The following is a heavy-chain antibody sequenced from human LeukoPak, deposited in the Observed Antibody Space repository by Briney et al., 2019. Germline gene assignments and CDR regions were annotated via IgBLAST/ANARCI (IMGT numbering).Heavy chain of an antibody. V-gene: IGHV4-59*12. CDR2: VYYSGTT. CDR3: ASAVAGLDDY. CDR1: GGSISSYY. J-gene: IGHJ4*02. Sequence: SETLSLTCTVPGGSISSYYWSWIRQPPGKGLEWIGYVYYSGTTNYNPSLKSRVTISVDKSKNQFSLKLSSVTAADTAVYYCASAVAGLDDYWGQGTLVTVSS. D-gene: IGHD6-19*01.